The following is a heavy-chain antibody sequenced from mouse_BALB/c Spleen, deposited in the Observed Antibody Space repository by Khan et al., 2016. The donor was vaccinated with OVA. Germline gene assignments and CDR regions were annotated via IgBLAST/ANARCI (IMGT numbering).Heavy chain of an antibody. CDR2: ISTYSGNT. CDR1: GYTFTDYA. V-gene: IGHV1S137*01. D-gene: IGHD1-1*01. J-gene: IGHJ1*01. Sequence: QVQLQQSGPELVRPGVSVKISCKGSGYTFTDYAMHWVKQSHAKSLEWIGVISTYSGNTNYNQKFKGKATMTVDTSSSTAYMELARLTSEDSAIYDCARSSDYGSRYFDVWGAGTTVTVSS. CDR3: ARSSDYGSRYFDV.